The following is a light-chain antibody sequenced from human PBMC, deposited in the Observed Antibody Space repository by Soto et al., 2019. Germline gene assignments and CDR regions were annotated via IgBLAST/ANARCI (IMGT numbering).Light chain of an antibody. J-gene: IGLJ3*02. CDR1: SSDVGGYSY. CDR2: EVS. CDR3: ISYTSTSTLGV. Sequence: QPVLTQPASVSGSPGQSITISCTGTSSDVGGYSYVSWYQQHPGKPPKLMIYEVSHRPSGVSNRFSGSKSGNTASLTISGLQAEDEAHYYCISYTSTSTLGVFGGGTKLTVL. V-gene: IGLV2-14*01.